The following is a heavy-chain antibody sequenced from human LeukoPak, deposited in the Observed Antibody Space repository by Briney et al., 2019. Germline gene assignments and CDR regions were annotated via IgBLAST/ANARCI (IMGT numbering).Heavy chain of an antibody. CDR3: ARKYTSSWYPDLDFDS. Sequence: SETLSLTCTVSSGSISRSTYYWGWIRQPPGKGLEWIGSINYSGSTYYNPSLKSRVIISLDTSKSQFSLKVSSVTAADTAVYYCARKYTSSWYPDLDFDSWGQGTLVTVSS. CDR2: INYSGST. CDR1: SGSISRSTYY. V-gene: IGHV4-39*01. D-gene: IGHD6-13*01. J-gene: IGHJ4*02.